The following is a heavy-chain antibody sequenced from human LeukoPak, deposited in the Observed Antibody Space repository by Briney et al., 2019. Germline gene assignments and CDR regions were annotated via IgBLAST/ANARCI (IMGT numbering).Heavy chain of an antibody. Sequence: PGGSLRLSCAASGFTCSSYGMHWVRQAPGKGLEWVAVISYDGSNKYYADSVKGRFTISRDNSKNTLFLQMNSLRPEDTAVYHCAKDVVGQQWPENYWGQGTLVTVSS. CDR1: GFTCSSYG. CDR2: ISYDGSNK. J-gene: IGHJ4*02. CDR3: AKDVVGQQWPENY. D-gene: IGHD6-19*01. V-gene: IGHV3-30*18.